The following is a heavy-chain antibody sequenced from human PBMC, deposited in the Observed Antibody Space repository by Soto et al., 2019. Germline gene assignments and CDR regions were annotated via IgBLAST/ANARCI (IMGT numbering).Heavy chain of an antibody. Sequence: EVQLVESGGGLVKPGGSLRLSCAASGFTFSNYRMNWVRQVPGKGLEWVSSISSSSTYLYYADSVKGRFTISRDNAKNSLYLQMNSLRAEDSAVYYCAREEGRHYDFWSAYYTGERYTWFDPWGQGTLVTVSS. V-gene: IGHV3-21*01. CDR1: GFTFSNYR. CDR3: AREEGRHYDFWSAYYTGERYTWFDP. D-gene: IGHD3-3*01. CDR2: ISSSSTYL. J-gene: IGHJ5*02.